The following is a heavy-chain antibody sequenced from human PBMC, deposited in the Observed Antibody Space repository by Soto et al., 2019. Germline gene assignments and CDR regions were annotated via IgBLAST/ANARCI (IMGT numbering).Heavy chain of an antibody. CDR2: IYYSGST. J-gene: IGHJ6*03. CDR3: ARHIAARRGRYYYYYMDV. Sequence: QLQLQESGPGLVKPSETLSLTCTVSGGSISSSSYYWGWIRQPPGKGLEWIGSIYYSGSTYYNPSLQSRVTISVDTSKNQFFLKLSSVTAADTAVYYCARHIAARRGRYYYYYMDVWCKGTTVTVSS. CDR1: GGSISSSSYY. D-gene: IGHD6-6*01. V-gene: IGHV4-39*01.